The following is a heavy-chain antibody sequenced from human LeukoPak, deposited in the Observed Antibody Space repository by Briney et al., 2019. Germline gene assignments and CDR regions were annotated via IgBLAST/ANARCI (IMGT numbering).Heavy chain of an antibody. CDR2: IYYSGST. CDR1: GGSISSHY. D-gene: IGHD2-2*01. V-gene: IGHV4-59*11. CDR3: ARGYCSSTSCLFSYYYMDV. J-gene: IGHJ6*03. Sequence: SETLSLTCTVSGGSISSHYWSWSRQPPGKGLEWSGYIYYSGSTNYNPSLKSRVTISVDTSKNQFSLKLSSVTAADTAVYYCARGYCSSTSCLFSYYYMDVWGKGTTVTVSS.